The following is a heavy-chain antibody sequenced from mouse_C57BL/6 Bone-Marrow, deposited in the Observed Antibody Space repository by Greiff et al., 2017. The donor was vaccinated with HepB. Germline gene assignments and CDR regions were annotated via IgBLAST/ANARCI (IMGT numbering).Heavy chain of an antibody. V-gene: IGHV5-4*03. D-gene: IGHD2-5*01. CDR3: GSNWNQAWFAY. Sequence: EVKLMESGGGLVKPGGSLKLSCAASGFTFSSYAMSWVRQTPEKRLEWVATISDGGSYTYYPDNVKGRFTISRDNAKNNLYLQMSHLKSEDTAMYYGGSNWNQAWFAYWGQGTLVTVSA. CDR2: ISDGGSYT. CDR1: GFTFSSYA. J-gene: IGHJ3*01.